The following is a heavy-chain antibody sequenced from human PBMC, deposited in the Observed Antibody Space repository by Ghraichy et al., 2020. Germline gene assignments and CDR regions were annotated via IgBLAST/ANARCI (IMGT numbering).Heavy chain of an antibody. CDR1: GFSLSTSGMS. CDR2: TDWDDDK. CDR3: ARTLLDTTGYYFDY. Sequence: SGPTLVKPTQTLTLTCTFSGFSLSTSGMSVSWIRQPPGKALEWLALTDWDDDKYYSPSLKTRLTISKDTSKNQVVLTMTNVDPVDTATYYCARTLLDTTGYYFDYWGQGTLVTVSS. D-gene: IGHD3-22*01. J-gene: IGHJ4*02. V-gene: IGHV2-70*01.